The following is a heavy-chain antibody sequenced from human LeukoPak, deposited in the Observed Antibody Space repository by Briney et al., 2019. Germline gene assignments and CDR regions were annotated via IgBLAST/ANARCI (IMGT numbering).Heavy chain of an antibody. J-gene: IGHJ2*01. CDR2: INWKTGNG. CDR3: TRRAARWQFDL. Sequence: GRSLRLSCAVSGFNFDDYVLHWVRQAAGRGLEWVSGINWKTGNGIDADSVKGRFTISRDNAKNSLYLQMSSLRAEDAALYYCTRRAARWQFDLWGRGTLLTVSS. V-gene: IGHV3-9*01. CDR1: GFNFDDYV. D-gene: IGHD5-24*01.